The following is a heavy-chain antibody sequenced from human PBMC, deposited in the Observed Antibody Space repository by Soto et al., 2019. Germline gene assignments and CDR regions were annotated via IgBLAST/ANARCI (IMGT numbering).Heavy chain of an antibody. CDR2: IYYSGST. J-gene: IGHJ5*02. D-gene: IGHD5-18*01. V-gene: IGHV4-30-4*02. CDR3: ARLVWSYGTWFDP. CDR1: GGSISSGDYY. Sequence: SETLSLTCTVSGGSISSGDYYWSWIRQPPGKGLEWIGYIYYSGSTYYNQSLKNRVTISVDTSKKQFSLKLNSVTAADTAVYYCARLVWSYGTWFDPWGQGTLVTVSS.